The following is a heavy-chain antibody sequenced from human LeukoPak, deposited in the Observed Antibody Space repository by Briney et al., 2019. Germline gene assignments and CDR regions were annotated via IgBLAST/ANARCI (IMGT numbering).Heavy chain of an antibody. CDR1: GYTFTNYG. J-gene: IGHJ3*02. CDR2: ISAYNGNT. Sequence: ASVKVSCKTSGYTFTNYGISWVRQAPGLGLEWMGWISAYNGNTNYAQKVQGRVTMTTDTSTSTAYMELRSLRFDDKAVYYCARDQSVRLLQTSSTYFKHVFAIWGQGSMVTVSS. D-gene: IGHD6-13*01. CDR3: ARDQSVRLLQTSSTYFKHVFAI. V-gene: IGHV1-18*01.